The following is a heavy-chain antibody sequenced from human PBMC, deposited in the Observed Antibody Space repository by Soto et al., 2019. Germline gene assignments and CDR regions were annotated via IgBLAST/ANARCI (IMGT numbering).Heavy chain of an antibody. CDR3: ARRITMVRGPYYYYAMDV. CDR2: MNPNSGNT. V-gene: IGHV1-8*01. Sequence: ASVKVSCKASGYTFTSYDINWVRQATGQGLEWMGWMNPNSGNTGYAQKFQGRVTMTRNTSISTAYMELSSLRSEDTAVYYCARRITMVRGPYYYYAMDVWGQGTTVTVS. J-gene: IGHJ6*02. D-gene: IGHD3-10*01. CDR1: GYTFTSYD.